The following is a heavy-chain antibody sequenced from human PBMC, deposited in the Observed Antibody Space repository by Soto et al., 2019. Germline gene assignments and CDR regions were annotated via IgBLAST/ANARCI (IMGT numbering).Heavy chain of an antibody. D-gene: IGHD3-22*01. CDR1: GGSISSYY. V-gene: IGHV4-59*01. Sequence: SETLSLTCTVSGGSISSYYWSWIRQPPGKGLEWIGYIYYSGSTNYNPSLKSRVTISVDTSKNQFSLKLSSVTAADTAVYYCARECSNDSSGYQNNWFDPWGQGTLVTVSS. CDR3: ARECSNDSSGYQNNWFDP. CDR2: IYYSGST. J-gene: IGHJ5*02.